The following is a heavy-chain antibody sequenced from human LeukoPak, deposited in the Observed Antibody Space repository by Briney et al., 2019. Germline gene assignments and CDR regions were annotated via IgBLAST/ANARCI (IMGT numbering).Heavy chain of an antibody. Sequence: ETLSLTCAVYGGSFSGYYWSWVRQAPGKGLEWVSAISGSGGSTYYADSVKGRFTISRDNSKNTLYLQMNSLRAEDTAVYYCAKDIESNGITIFGVVIPTYYFDYWGQGTLVTVSS. V-gene: IGHV3-23*01. CDR1: GGSFSGYY. D-gene: IGHD3-3*01. CDR2: ISGSGGST. CDR3: AKDIESNGITIFGVVIPTYYFDY. J-gene: IGHJ4*02.